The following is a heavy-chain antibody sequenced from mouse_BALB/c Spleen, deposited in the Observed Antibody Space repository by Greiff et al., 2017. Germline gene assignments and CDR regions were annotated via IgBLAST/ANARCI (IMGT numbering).Heavy chain of an antibody. CDR3: ARSGGNLSWFAY. CDR2: ISSGSSTI. D-gene: IGHD1-1*02. CDR1: GFTFSSFG. V-gene: IGHV5-17*02. Sequence: DVMLVESGGGLVQPGGSRKLSCAASGFTFSSFGMHWVRQAPEKGLEWVAYISSGSSTIYYADTVKGRFTISRDNPKNTLFLQMTSLRSEDTAMYYCARSGGNLSWFAYWGQGTLVTVSA. J-gene: IGHJ3*01.